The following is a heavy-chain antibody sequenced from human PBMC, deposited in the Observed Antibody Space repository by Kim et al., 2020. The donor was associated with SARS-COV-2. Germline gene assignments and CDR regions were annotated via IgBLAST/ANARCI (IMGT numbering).Heavy chain of an antibody. V-gene: IGHV4-31*02. J-gene: IGHJ6*02. CDR3: ARDERTWNYYYYGMDV. D-gene: IGHD1-1*01. Sequence: SLKSRVTISVDTSKNQFSLKLSSVTAADTAVYYCARDERTWNYYYYGMDVWGQGTTVTVSS.